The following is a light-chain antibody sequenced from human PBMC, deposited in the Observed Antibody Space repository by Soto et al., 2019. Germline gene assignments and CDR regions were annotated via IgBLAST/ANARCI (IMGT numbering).Light chain of an antibody. J-gene: IGLJ2*01. CDR1: SSDVGGYTY. V-gene: IGLV2-8*01. Sequence: QSALTQPPSASGSPGQSVTISCTGISSDVGGYTYVSWYQHHPGKAPNLIIYEVSKRPSGVPDRSSGSKSGNTASLTASRLQAEDGADYYCSSFTGSNTLLFGGGTQLTVL. CDR3: SSFTGSNTLL. CDR2: EVS.